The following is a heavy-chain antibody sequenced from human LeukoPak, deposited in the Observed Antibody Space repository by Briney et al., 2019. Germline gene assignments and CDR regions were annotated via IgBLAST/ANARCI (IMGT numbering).Heavy chain of an antibody. D-gene: IGHD4-17*01. CDR3: ARAGGLYGDYVGLDY. V-gene: IGHV5-51*01. CDR1: GYSFTSYW. Sequence: GESLKISCQGSGYSFTSYWIGWVRQMPGKGLEWMGIIYPGDSDTRYSPSFQGQVTISADKSISTAYLQWSSLKASDTAMYYCARAGGLYGDYVGLDYWGQGTLVTVSS. J-gene: IGHJ4*02. CDR2: IYPGDSDT.